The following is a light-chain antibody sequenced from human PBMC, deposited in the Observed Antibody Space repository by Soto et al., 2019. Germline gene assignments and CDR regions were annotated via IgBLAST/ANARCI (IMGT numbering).Light chain of an antibody. CDR1: ETVTGKY. Sequence: EIVLTQSPGTLSLSPADRATLSCRASETVTGKYLAWYQQKVGQAPRLLIFAASNRATGIPDRFSGSGSGTDFTLTISRLEPEDFAMYFCQQYSSPPHTFGQGTKVEIK. V-gene: IGKV3-20*01. CDR3: QQYSSPPHT. J-gene: IGKJ1*01. CDR2: AAS.